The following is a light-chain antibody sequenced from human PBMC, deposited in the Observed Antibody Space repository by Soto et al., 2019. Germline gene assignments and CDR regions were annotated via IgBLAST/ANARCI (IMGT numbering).Light chain of an antibody. CDR3: QQSYRTALA. J-gene: IGKJ1*01. Sequence: DIQMTQSPSSLSASVGDRVTITCRASQSISSYLNWYQQKPGKAPKLLIYAASSLQSGVPSRFSGSGSGTYFTLTIRSLQPEDFATYYCQQSYRTALAFRQGPKVEIK. V-gene: IGKV1-39*01. CDR2: AAS. CDR1: QSISSY.